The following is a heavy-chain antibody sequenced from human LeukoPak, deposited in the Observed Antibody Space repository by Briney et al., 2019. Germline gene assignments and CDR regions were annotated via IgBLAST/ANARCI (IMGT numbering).Heavy chain of an antibody. CDR1: GFTFDDYA. J-gene: IGHJ6*03. CDR2: ISWNSGSI. CDR3: ARVVYTVVGGVYYMDV. Sequence: PGGSLRLSCAASGFTFDDYAMHWVRQAPGKGLEWVSGISWNSGSIGYADSVKGRFTISRDNAKNSLYLQMNSLRAEDTALYYCARVVYTVVGGVYYMDVWGKGTTVTVSS. V-gene: IGHV3-9*01. D-gene: IGHD2-2*01.